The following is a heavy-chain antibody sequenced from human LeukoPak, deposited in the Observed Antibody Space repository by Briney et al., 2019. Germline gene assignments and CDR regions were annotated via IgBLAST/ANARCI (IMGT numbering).Heavy chain of an antibody. CDR3: ARPRNRWDYYGSGSAFDY. V-gene: IGHV3-23*01. CDR1: GFTFTTYT. D-gene: IGHD3-10*01. Sequence: GGSLRLSCAASGFTFTTYTMSWVRQAPGKGLKWVSAISGSGGSTYYADSVKGRFTISRDNSKNTLYLQMNSLRAEDTAVYYCARPRNRWDYYGSGSAFDYWGQGTLVTVSS. CDR2: ISGSGGST. J-gene: IGHJ4*02.